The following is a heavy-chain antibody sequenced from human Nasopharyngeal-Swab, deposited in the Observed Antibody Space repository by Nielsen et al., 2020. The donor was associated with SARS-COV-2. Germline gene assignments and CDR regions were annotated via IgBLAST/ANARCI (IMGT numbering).Heavy chain of an antibody. CDR3: ARDRATYYDFWSGYYHYGMDV. CDR2: IYTSGST. CDR1: GGSIRNHY. D-gene: IGHD3-3*01. V-gene: IGHV4-4*07. J-gene: IGHJ6*02. Sequence: SETLSLTCTVSGGSIRNHYWSWIRQPAGKGLERIGRIYTSGSTNYNPSLKSRVTMSVDTSKNQFSLKLSSVTAADTAVYYCARDRATYYDFWSGYYHYGMDVWGQGTTVTVSS.